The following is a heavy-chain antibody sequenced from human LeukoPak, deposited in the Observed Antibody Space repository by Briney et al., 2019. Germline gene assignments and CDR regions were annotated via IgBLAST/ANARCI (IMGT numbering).Heavy chain of an antibody. Sequence: SETQSLTCTVSGGSISSDYWSWIRQPPGKGLEWIGYFYYSGSTNYNPSLKSRVTISVDTSKNQLSLKLSSVTAADTAVYYCARWYSGRYGDFDNWGQGTLVTVSS. CDR3: ARWYSGRYGDFDN. CDR2: FYYSGST. J-gene: IGHJ4*02. V-gene: IGHV4-59*08. D-gene: IGHD1-26*01. CDR1: GGSISSDY.